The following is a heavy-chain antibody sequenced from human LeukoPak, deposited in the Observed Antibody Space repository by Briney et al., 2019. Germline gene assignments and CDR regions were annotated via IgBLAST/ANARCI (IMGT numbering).Heavy chain of an antibody. D-gene: IGHD1-26*01. CDR3: AREVGGAFDI. CDR2: IYYSGST. J-gene: IGHJ3*02. CDR1: GGSISSSSSY. Sequence: SETLSLTCTVSGGSISSSSSYWGWIRQPPGKGLEWIGSIYYSGSTNYNPSLKSRVTISVDTSKNQFSLKLSSVTAADTAVYYCAREVGGAFDIWGQGTMVTVSS. V-gene: IGHV4-39*07.